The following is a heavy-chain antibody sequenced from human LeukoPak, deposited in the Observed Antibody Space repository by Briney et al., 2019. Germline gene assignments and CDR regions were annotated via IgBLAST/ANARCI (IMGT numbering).Heavy chain of an antibody. CDR3: ARVRGYSGYESVRFDP. CDR1: GGSISSSNW. V-gene: IGHV4-4*02. D-gene: IGHD5-12*01. Sequence: SETLSLTCAVSGGSISSSNWWSWVRQPPGKGLEWIGEIYHSGSTNYNPSLKSRVTISVDKSKNQFSLKLSSVTAADTAVYYCARVRGYSGYESVRFDPWGQGTLVTVSS. CDR2: IYHSGST. J-gene: IGHJ5*02.